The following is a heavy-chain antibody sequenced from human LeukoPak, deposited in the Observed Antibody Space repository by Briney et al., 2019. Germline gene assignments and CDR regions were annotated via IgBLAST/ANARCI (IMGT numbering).Heavy chain of an antibody. CDR3: ARHDSFIPY. J-gene: IGHJ4*02. D-gene: IGHD3-16*02. CDR2: ISGSGGST. CDR1: GFTFSTYA. V-gene: IGHV3-23*01. Sequence: PGGSLRLSCAASGFTFSTYAMSWVRQAPGKGLEWVPAISGSGGSTYYADSVKGRFTISRDNSKNTVSLQMNNLRAEDTAVYFCARHDSFIPYWGQGTLVTVSS.